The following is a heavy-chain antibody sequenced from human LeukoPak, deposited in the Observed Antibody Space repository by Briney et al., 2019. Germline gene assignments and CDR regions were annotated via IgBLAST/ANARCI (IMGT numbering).Heavy chain of an antibody. D-gene: IGHD6-13*01. J-gene: IGHJ3*02. CDR1: GGSISSYC. CDR3: XXXXXXXXSWFHDAFDI. Sequence: SETLSLTCTVSGGSISSYCWSWIRQPPGKGLEWIGYIYYSGSTNYNPSLKSRVTISVDTSKNQFSLKLSSVTAADTAVYYCXXXXXXXXSWFHDAFDIWGQGTMVTVSS. CDR2: IYYSGST. V-gene: IGHV4-59*12.